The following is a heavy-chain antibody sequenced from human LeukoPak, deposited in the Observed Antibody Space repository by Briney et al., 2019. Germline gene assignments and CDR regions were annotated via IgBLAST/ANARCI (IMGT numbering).Heavy chain of an antibody. J-gene: IGHJ4*02. V-gene: IGHV6-1*01. D-gene: IGHD6-19*01. CDR2: TYYRSKWYN. CDR1: GDSVSTNSAA. CDR3: ARASGYSNGPLDY. Sequence: SQTPSLTCAISGDSVSTNSAAWNWIRQSPSRGLEWLGRTYYRSKWYNDYAVSVKSRITTNPDTSKNQFSLQLNPVSPDDTAVYYCARASGYSNGPLDYWGQGALVTVSS.